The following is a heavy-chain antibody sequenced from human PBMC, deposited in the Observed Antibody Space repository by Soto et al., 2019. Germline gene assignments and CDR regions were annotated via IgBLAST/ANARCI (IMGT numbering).Heavy chain of an antibody. Sequence: SETLSLTCAVYGGSFSGYYWSWIRQPPGKGLEWIGEINHSGSTNYNPSLKSRVTISVDTSKNQFSLKLSSVTAADTAVYYCASTYYDFWSGFDYWGQGTLVTVSS. CDR1: GGSFSGYY. J-gene: IGHJ4*02. V-gene: IGHV4-34*01. CDR2: INHSGST. CDR3: ASTYYDFWSGFDY. D-gene: IGHD3-3*01.